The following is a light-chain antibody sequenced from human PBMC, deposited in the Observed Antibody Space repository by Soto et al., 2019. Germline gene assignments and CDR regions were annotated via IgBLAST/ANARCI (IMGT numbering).Light chain of an antibody. CDR2: YDS. V-gene: IGLV3-21*04. J-gene: IGLJ3*02. CDR3: QVWDGSSDQQV. Sequence: SYELTQPPSVSVAPGKTATITCGGNNIRSESVHWYQQKPGQAPVLVIYYDSARPSGIPERFSGSNSGNTATLSITRVEAGDEADYFCQVWDGSSDQQVFGGGTKLTVL. CDR1: NIRSES.